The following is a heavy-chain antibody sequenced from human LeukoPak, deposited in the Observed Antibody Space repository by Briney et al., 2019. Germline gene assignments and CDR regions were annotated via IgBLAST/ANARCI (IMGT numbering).Heavy chain of an antibody. V-gene: IGHV4-39*01. Sequence: PSETLSLTCTVSGGSISGSSLYWSWIRQTPGKGLEWIGSIYYSGTTYYSPSLKIRVTISVDTSKNQFSLRLTSVTAADTAIYYCASLLLQDGDAHWGQGILVTVSS. J-gene: IGHJ4*02. CDR1: GGSISGSSLY. CDR2: IYYSGTT. D-gene: IGHD4-17*01. CDR3: ASLLLQDGDAH.